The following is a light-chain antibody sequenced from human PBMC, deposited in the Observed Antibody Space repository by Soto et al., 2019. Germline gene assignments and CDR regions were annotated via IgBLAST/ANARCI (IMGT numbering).Light chain of an antibody. CDR1: QSVSSY. CDR3: QQYYSYPWT. V-gene: IGKV3D-15*01. CDR2: GTS. Sequence: EIVMTQSPATLSVSPGERATLSCRASQSVSSYLAWYQQKPGQAPRLLIYGTSSRATGIPDRFSGSGSGTDFTLTISCLQSEDFATYYCQQYYSYPWTFGQGTKVDIK. J-gene: IGKJ1*01.